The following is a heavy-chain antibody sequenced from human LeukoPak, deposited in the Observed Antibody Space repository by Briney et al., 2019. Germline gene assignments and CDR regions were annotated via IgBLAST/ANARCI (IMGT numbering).Heavy chain of an antibody. CDR3: ATGLGYDILTGPDY. V-gene: IGHV1-24*01. J-gene: IGHJ4*02. CDR1: GYTLTELS. Sequence: GASVKVSCKVSGYTLTELSMHWVRQAPGKGLEWMGGFDPEDGETIYAQKFQGRVTMTEDTSTDTAYMELSSLRSEDTAVYYCATGLGYDILTGPDYWGQGTLVTVSS. D-gene: IGHD3-9*01. CDR2: FDPEDGET.